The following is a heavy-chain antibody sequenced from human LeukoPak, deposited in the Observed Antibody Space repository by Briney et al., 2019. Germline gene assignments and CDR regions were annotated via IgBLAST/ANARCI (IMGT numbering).Heavy chain of an antibody. D-gene: IGHD6-6*01. V-gene: IGHV1-69*05. CDR2: IIPIFGTA. J-gene: IGHJ4*02. Sequence: SVKVSCTASGVTFSSYAISWVRQAPGQGLEWMGGIIPIFGTANYAQKFQGRVTITTDESTSTAYMELSSLRSEDTAVYYCARSHFEYSSSSEGVFDYWGQGTLVTVSS. CDR1: GVTFSSYA. CDR3: ARSHFEYSSSSEGVFDY.